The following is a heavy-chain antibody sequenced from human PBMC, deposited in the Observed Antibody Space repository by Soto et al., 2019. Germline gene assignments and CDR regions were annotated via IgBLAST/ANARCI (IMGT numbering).Heavy chain of an antibody. Sequence: KPSETLSLTCTVSVGSISSSSYYWGWIRQPPGKGLEWIGSIYYSGSTYYNPSLKSRVTISVDTSKNQFSLKLSSVTAADTAVYYCARLTHIAAAGRDYWGQGTLVTVSS. CDR2: IYYSGST. V-gene: IGHV4-39*01. CDR1: VGSISSSSYY. CDR3: ARLTHIAAAGRDY. J-gene: IGHJ4*02. D-gene: IGHD6-13*01.